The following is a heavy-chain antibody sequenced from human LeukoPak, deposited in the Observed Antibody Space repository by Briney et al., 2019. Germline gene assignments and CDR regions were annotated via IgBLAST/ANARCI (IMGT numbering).Heavy chain of an antibody. CDR3: ARDPVHYYDSSGYWRY. D-gene: IGHD3-22*01. J-gene: IGHJ4*02. CDR1: GYIFSSYG. CDR2: ISTYSGDT. V-gene: IGHV1-18*01. Sequence: APVKVSCKASGYIFSSYGISWVRQAPGQGLEWMGWISTYSGDTNYAQKFQDRVTMTTDKSTSTAFMELRSLRSDDTAVYYCARDPVHYYDSSGYWRYWGQGTLVTVSS.